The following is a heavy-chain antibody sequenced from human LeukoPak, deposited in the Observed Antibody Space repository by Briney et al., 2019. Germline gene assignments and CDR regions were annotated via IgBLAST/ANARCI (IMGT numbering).Heavy chain of an antibody. CDR3: ASEPLLAELNWFDP. Sequence: ASVTVSCKASGYTFTGYYMHWVRQAPGQGLEWMGRINPNSGGTNYAQKFQGRVTMTRDTSISTAYMELSRLRSDDTAVYHCASEPLLAELNWFDPWGQGTLVTVSS. CDR2: INPNSGGT. V-gene: IGHV1-2*06. D-gene: IGHD3-10*01. CDR1: GYTFTGYY. J-gene: IGHJ5*02.